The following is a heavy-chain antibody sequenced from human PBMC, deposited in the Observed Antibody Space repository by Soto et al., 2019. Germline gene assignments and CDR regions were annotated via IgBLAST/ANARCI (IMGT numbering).Heavy chain of an antibody. CDR3: ANLLGPIMAFDI. D-gene: IGHD3-10*01. J-gene: IGHJ3*02. CDR2: IYYSGST. CDR1: GGSIRNYY. Sequence: SETLSLICTVSGGSIRNYYWSWIRQPPGKGLEWIGYIYYSGSTNYNPSLKSRVTISEDSSKNQFSLKLSSVTAADTAVYYCANLLGPIMAFDIWGQGTMVTVSS. V-gene: IGHV4-59*01.